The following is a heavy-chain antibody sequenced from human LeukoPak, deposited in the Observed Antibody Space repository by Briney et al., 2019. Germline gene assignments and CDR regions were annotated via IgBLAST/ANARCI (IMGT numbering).Heavy chain of an antibody. CDR1: GGTFSSYA. V-gene: IGHV1-69*05. CDR3: ARDGDYYDSSGSYYYYGMGV. J-gene: IGHJ6*02. Sequence: GASVKVSCKASGGTFSSYAINWVRQGPGQGLEWRGGIIPIFGTANYAQKFLGRVTITTGESTSTAYMELRSLRSDDTAVYYCARDGDYYDSSGSYYYYGMGVWDQGTTVTVSS. D-gene: IGHD3-22*01. CDR2: IIPIFGTA.